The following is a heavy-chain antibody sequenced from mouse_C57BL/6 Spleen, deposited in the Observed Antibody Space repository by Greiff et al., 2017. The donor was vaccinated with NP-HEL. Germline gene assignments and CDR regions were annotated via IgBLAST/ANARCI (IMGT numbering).Heavy chain of an antibody. CDR2: ISSGSSTI. D-gene: IGHD2-1*01. Sequence: EVNVVESGGGLVKPGGSLKLSCAASGFTFSDYGMSWVRQAPEKGLEWVAYISSGSSTIYYADTVKGRFTISRDNAKNTLFLQMTSLRSEDTAMYYCARGAYGNYYFDYWGQGTTLTVSS. CDR3: ARGAYGNYYFDY. J-gene: IGHJ2*01. V-gene: IGHV5-17*01. CDR1: GFTFSDYG.